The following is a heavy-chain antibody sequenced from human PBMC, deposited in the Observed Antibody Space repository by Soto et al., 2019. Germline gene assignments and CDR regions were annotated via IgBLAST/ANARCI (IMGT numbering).Heavy chain of an antibody. Sequence: ASVKVSCKASGFTFTLYSMHWVRQAPGQRLEWMGWINAGSGKTKYSKKFQGRVTMTRDTSTSTAYMEVSRLRSDDTAVYYCARGGIAAADPPPYYYGMDVWGQGTTVTVSS. J-gene: IGHJ6*02. V-gene: IGHV1-3*01. CDR2: INAGSGKT. D-gene: IGHD6-13*01. CDR3: ARGGIAAADPPPYYYGMDV. CDR1: GFTFTLYS.